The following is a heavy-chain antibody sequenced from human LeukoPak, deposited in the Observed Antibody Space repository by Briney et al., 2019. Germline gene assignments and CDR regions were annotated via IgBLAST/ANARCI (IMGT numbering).Heavy chain of an antibody. J-gene: IGHJ4*02. CDR2: IRSKANSYAT. D-gene: IGHD2-2*01. CDR1: GFTFSGSA. Sequence: GGSLKLSCAASGFTFSGSAMHWVRQASGKGLEWVGRIRSKANSYATAYAASVKDRFTISRDDSKNTAYLQMNSLKTEDTAVYYCTGCSSTRCFDYWGQGTLVTVSS. V-gene: IGHV3-73*01. CDR3: TGCSSTRCFDY.